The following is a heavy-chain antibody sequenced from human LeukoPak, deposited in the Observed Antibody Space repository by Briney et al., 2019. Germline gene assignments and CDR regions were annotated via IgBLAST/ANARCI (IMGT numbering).Heavy chain of an antibody. Sequence: GASVKVSCKASGYTFTDYYMHWVRQAPGQGLEWMGWINPNSGGTNYAQKFQGRVTMTRGTSISTAYMELSRLKSDDTAVYYCARVHFYGSSGYSLINPWGQGTLVTVSS. J-gene: IGHJ4*02. CDR2: INPNSGGT. CDR3: ARVHFYGSSGYSLINP. D-gene: IGHD3-22*01. CDR1: GYTFTDYY. V-gene: IGHV1-2*02.